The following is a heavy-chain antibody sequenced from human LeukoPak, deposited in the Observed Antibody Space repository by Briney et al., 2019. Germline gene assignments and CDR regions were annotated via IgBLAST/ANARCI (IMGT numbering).Heavy chain of an antibody. J-gene: IGHJ3*01. CDR2: INAGNGNT. CDR1: GYTFTSYA. CDR3: ARIYSGYDLGV. Sequence: ASVKVSCKASGYTFTSYAMHWVRQAPGQRLEWMGWINAGNGNTKYSQEFQGRVTITRDTSASTVYMELSSLRSEDTAVYYCARIYSGYDLGVWGQGTMVTVSS. D-gene: IGHD5-12*01. V-gene: IGHV1-3*03.